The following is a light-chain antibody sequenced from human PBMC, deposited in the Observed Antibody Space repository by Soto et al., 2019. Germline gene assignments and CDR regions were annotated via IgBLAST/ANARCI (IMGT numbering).Light chain of an antibody. CDR1: YSNIGENT. CDR2: SNN. V-gene: IGLV1-44*01. J-gene: IGLJ2*01. CDR3: AAWDDSLKGVL. Sequence: QSVLTQPPSASGTPGQRVTISCSGSYSNIGENTVNWYQQLPGTTPKLLIYSNNQRPSGVPDRFSGSKSGTSASLAISGLQSEDEADYYCAAWDDSLKGVLFGGGTKLTVL.